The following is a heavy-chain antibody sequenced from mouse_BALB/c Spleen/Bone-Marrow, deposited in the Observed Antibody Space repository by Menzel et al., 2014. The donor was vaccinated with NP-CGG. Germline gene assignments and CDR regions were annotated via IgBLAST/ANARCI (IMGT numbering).Heavy chain of an antibody. CDR1: GFSLTNYG. CDR3: ARPTPRYYAMDY. Sequence: QVQLKQSGPGLVAPSQSLSITCTASGFSLTNYGVYWVRQPPGKGLEWLGVIWAGGSTNYNSALMSRLSISKDNSKGQVFLKMNSLQTDDTAMYYCARPTPRYYAMDYWGQGTSVTVSS. CDR2: IWAGGST. D-gene: IGHD6-1*01. J-gene: IGHJ4*01. V-gene: IGHV2-9*02.